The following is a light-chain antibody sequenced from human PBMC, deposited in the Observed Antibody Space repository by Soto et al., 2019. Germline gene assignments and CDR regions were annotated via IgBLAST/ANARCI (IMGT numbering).Light chain of an antibody. J-gene: IGKJ4*01. CDR3: QQYESYSPLT. CDR1: QSVSNNY. Sequence: EIVFRQSPCTLSLYPGERATLSCRASQSVSNNYLACYQQKPGHAPPLLLYGASNRATGIPDRFSGSGSGTDFTLTISRLEPEDFGTYYCQQYESYSPLTFGGGAKVDIK. CDR2: GAS. V-gene: IGKV3-20*01.